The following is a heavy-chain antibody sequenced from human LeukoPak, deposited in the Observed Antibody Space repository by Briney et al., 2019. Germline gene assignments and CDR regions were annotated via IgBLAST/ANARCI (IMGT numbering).Heavy chain of an antibody. V-gene: IGHV4-59*10. CDR1: GGSFSSYY. J-gene: IGHJ3*02. Sequence: PSETLSLTCAVYGGSFSSYYWSWIRQPAGKGLEWIGRIYTSGSTNYNPSLKSRVTMSVDTSKNQFSLKLSSVTAADTAVYYCARVGSSSSYRGAFDIWGQGTMVTVSS. CDR3: ARVGSSSSYRGAFDI. D-gene: IGHD6-13*01. CDR2: IYTSGST.